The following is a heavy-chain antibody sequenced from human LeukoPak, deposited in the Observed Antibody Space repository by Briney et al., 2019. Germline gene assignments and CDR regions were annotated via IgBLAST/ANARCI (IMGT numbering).Heavy chain of an antibody. J-gene: IGHJ4*02. Sequence: GAFLRLSCAASGFTVSSNYMSWVRQAPGKGLEWVSVIYSGGSTYYADSVKGRFTISRDNSKNTLYLQMNSLRAEDTAVYFCARDHYDVLTGYTPLGYWGQGTLVTVSS. CDR2: IYSGGST. D-gene: IGHD3-9*01. V-gene: IGHV3-53*01. CDR3: ARDHYDVLTGYTPLGY. CDR1: GFTVSSNY.